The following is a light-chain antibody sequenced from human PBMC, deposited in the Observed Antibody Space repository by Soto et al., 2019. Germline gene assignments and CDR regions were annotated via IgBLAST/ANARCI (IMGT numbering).Light chain of an antibody. Sequence: EMMMTQSPATLSVSRGDRATLSCRASQNIITNLAWYQLKPGQAPRLLIYGASTRATGVPARFSGSGSGTEFTLTISSLQSEDFAVYYCQQYHDWPLTFGGGTRVEIK. CDR2: GAS. V-gene: IGKV3-15*01. CDR3: QQYHDWPLT. J-gene: IGKJ4*01. CDR1: QNIITN.